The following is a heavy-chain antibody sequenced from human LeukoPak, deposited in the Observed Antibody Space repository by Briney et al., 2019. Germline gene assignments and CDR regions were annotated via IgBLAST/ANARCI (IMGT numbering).Heavy chain of an antibody. V-gene: IGHV4-34*01. CDR2: INHSGST. J-gene: IGHJ4*02. CDR3: ARGRPTDSSGYIFDY. D-gene: IGHD3-22*01. CDR1: GGSFSGYY. Sequence: NPSETLSLTCAVYGGSFSGYYWSWIRQPPGKGLEWIGEINHSGSTNYNPSLKSRVTISVDTSKNQFSLKLSSVTAADTAVYYCARGRPTDSSGYIFDYWGQGTLVTVSS.